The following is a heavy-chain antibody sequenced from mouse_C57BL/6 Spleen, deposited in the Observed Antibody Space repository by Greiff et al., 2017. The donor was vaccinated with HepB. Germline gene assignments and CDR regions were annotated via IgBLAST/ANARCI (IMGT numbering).Heavy chain of an antibody. Sequence: QVQLKESGPGLVQPSQSLSITCTVSGFSLTSYGVHWVRQSPGKGLEWLGVIWSGGSTDYNAAFISRLSISKDNSKSQVFFKMNSLQADDTAIYYCARTPLYDGYYGLDYWGQGTTLTVSS. CDR2: IWSGGST. J-gene: IGHJ2*01. CDR3: ARTPLYDGYYGLDY. CDR1: GFSLTSYG. D-gene: IGHD2-3*01. V-gene: IGHV2-2*01.